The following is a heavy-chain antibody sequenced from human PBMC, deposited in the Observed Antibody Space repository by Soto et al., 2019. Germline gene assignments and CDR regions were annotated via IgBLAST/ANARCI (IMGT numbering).Heavy chain of an antibody. V-gene: IGHV4-39*01. CDR3: VRLNYYDSSGYYYARSHSFDY. Sequence: SETLSLTCTVSGGSISSSSYYWGWIRQPPGKGLEWIGSIYYSGSTYYNPALKSRVTISVDTSKNQFSLKLSSVTAADTAVYFCVRLNYYDSSGYYYARSHSFDYWGQGTLVTVSS. CDR1: GGSISSSSYY. J-gene: IGHJ4*02. D-gene: IGHD3-22*01. CDR2: IYYSGST.